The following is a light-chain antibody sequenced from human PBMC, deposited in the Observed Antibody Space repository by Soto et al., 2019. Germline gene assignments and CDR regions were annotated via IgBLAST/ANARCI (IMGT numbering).Light chain of an antibody. CDR2: SSD. V-gene: IGLV1-44*01. J-gene: IGLJ1*01. CDR3: QSYDSTLSARYV. Sequence: QSVLTQPPSASGTPGQRVTISCSGSTSNIGSNSVNWYQQLPGTAPKLLLYSSDRRPSGVPDRFSGSKSGTSASLAINGLQPEDEADYYCQSYDSTLSARYVFGTGTKVTVL. CDR1: TSNIGSNS.